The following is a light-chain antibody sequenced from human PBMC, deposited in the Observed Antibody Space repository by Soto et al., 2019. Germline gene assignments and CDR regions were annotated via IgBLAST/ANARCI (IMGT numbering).Light chain of an antibody. CDR3: QQYSTSLT. CDR2: GAS. V-gene: IGKV3-15*01. J-gene: IGKJ4*02. CDR1: ESVGST. Sequence: EIFMTQSPATLSVSPGEKVILSCRASESVGSTLDWYQQKPGQAPRLLIRGASTRATGVPARFSGSGSGTEFTLTISSLQSEDFAFYYCQQYSTSLTFGGGTTLEIK.